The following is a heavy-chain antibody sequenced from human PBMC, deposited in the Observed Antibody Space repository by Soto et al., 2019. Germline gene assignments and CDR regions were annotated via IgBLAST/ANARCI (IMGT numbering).Heavy chain of an antibody. J-gene: IGHJ6*02. CDR1: GFIFSSYS. Sequence: LRLDWAAAGFIFSSYSLTWVRQGPGKELVVVSAIGGSGYSTDYANSLKGRFTISRDNSKNTLYLHVNALRAEATAVDYCGIGFKFGKQHAMAVWGEGITVTVPS. V-gene: IGHV3-23*01. D-gene: IGHD3-10*01. CDR3: GIGFKFGKQHAMAV. CDR2: IGGSGYST.